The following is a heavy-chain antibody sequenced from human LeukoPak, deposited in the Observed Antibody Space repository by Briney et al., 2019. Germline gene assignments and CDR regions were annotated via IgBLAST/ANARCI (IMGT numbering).Heavy chain of an antibody. CDR3: ARPTKYYDFWSGYPPFDY. Sequence: SVKVSCKASGGTFSSYAISWVRQAPGQGLEWMGGIIPIFGTANYAQNFQGRVTITADESTSTAYMELSSLRSEDTAMYYCARPTKYYDFWSGYPPFDYWGQGTLVTVSS. V-gene: IGHV1-69*01. CDR2: IIPIFGTA. J-gene: IGHJ4*02. D-gene: IGHD3-3*01. CDR1: GGTFSSYA.